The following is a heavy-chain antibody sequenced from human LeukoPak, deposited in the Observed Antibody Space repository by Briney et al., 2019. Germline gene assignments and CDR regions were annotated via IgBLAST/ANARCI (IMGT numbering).Heavy chain of an antibody. CDR2: INPNSGGT. CDR3: ARTNRQLNHYYDFWSGYYSFDY. J-gene: IGHJ4*02. Sequence: ASVKVSCKASGYTFTSYGISWVRQAPGQGLEWMGWINPNSGGTNYAQKFQGRVTMTRDTSISTAYMELSRLRSDDTAVYYCARTNRQLNHYYDFWSGYYSFDYWGQGTLVTVSS. V-gene: IGHV1-2*02. CDR1: GYTFTSYG. D-gene: IGHD3-3*01.